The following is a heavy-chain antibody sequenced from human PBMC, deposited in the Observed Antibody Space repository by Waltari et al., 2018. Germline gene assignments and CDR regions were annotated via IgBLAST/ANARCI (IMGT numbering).Heavy chain of an antibody. D-gene: IGHD1-26*01. J-gene: IGHJ3*02. CDR3: ARELGVGAVGARTGDALDI. V-gene: IGHV1-2*02. Sequence: QVQLVQSGAEVTKPGASVKVYCKASGYTFTAYYMSWVRQAPGQGLEWMGWINPNRCGTNYAQKFPGRVTMTRDTSLSTADMELRRLRSDDTAVYYCARELGVGAVGARTGDALDIWGQGTRVTVSS. CDR1: GYTFTAYY. CDR2: INPNRCGT.